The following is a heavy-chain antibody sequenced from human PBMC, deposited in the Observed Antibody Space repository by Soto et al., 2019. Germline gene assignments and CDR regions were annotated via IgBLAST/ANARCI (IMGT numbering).Heavy chain of an antibody. J-gene: IGHJ5*02. CDR2: MNPNSGST. CDR3: ARDAQTTYYYDSSGYYYDWFDP. D-gene: IGHD3-22*01. V-gene: IGHV1-8*01. CDR1: GYSFTSYD. Sequence: ASVKVSCKASGYSFTSYDINWVRQATGQGLEWMGWMNPNSGSTDYAQRFQGRVTMTRNTSISTAYMELRSLRSDDTAVYYCARDAQTTYYYDSSGYYYDWFDPWGQGTLVTVSS.